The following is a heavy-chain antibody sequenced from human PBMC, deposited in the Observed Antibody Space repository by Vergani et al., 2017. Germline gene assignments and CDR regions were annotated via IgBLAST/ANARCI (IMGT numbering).Heavy chain of an antibody. Sequence: QVQLQESGPGLVKPSETLSLTCTVSGGSISSYYWSWIRQPPGKGLEWIGYIYYSESTNYNPSLKSRVTISVDTSKNQFSLKLSSVTAADTAVYYCARWLMITFGGAFDPWGQGTLVTVSS. V-gene: IGHV4-59*08. J-gene: IGHJ5*02. D-gene: IGHD3-16*01. CDR3: ARWLMITFGGAFDP. CDR2: IYYSEST. CDR1: GGSISSYY.